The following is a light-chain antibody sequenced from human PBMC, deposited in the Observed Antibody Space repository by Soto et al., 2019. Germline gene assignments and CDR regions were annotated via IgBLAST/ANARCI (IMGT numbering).Light chain of an antibody. V-gene: IGKV3-20*01. CDR3: QQYSSSPPLT. CDR1: HSVSSTY. J-gene: IGKJ4*01. Sequence: EIVLTQSPGTLSLSPGERATLSCRASHSVSSTYFAWYQQKPGQSPRLLIYGASSRATGIPDRFSGSGSGTDFTLTISRLEPEDFAVYYCQQYSSSPPLTFGGGTKVDIK. CDR2: GAS.